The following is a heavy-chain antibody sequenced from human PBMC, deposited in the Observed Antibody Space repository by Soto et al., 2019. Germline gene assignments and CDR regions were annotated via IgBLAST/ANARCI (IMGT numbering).Heavy chain of an antibody. Sequence: QVQLVESGGAVVQPGESLRLSCAASGFTFSSYGMYWVRQAPGKGLEWVAAISYDGSNNYHADSVKGRFTISRDISRNTVFLQMDSLRAEDTAVYYCAKDRQYPRDYFHYWGQGTLVTVSS. CDR1: GFTFSSYG. J-gene: IGHJ4*02. D-gene: IGHD4-4*01. V-gene: IGHV3-30*18. CDR2: ISYDGSNN. CDR3: AKDRQYPRDYFHY.